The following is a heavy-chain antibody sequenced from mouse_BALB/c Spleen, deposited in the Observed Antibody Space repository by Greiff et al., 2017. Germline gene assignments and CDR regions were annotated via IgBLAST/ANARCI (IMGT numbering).Heavy chain of an antibody. CDR1: GFTFSSYA. CDR3: ARGGRYDCYFDY. V-gene: IGHV5-9-4*01. CDR2: ISSGGSYT. Sequence: EVQGVESGGGLVKPGGSLKLSCAASGFTFSSYAMSWVRQSPEKRLEWVAEISSGGSYTYYPDTVTGRFTISRDNAKNTLYLEMSSLRSEDTAMYYWARGGRYDCYFDYWGQGTTLTVSS. D-gene: IGHD2-14*01. J-gene: IGHJ2*01.